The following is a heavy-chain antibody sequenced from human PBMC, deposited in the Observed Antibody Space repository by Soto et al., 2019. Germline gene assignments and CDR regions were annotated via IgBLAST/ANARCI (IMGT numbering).Heavy chain of an antibody. CDR3: ARGQRGFWSGYYSGNDREYYYYGMDV. V-gene: IGHV3-33*01. D-gene: IGHD3-3*01. J-gene: IGHJ6*02. CDR2: IWYDGSNK. Sequence: QVQLVESGGGVVQPGRSLRLSCAASGFTFSSYGMHWVRQAPGKGLEWVAVIWYDGSNKYYADSVKGRFTISRDNSKNTLYLQMNSLRAEDTAVYYCARGQRGFWSGYYSGNDREYYYYGMDVWGQGTTVTVSS. CDR1: GFTFSSYG.